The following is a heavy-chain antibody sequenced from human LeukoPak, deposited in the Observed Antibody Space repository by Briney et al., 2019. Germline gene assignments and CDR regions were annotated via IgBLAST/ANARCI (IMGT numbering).Heavy chain of an antibody. J-gene: IGHJ3*02. CDR1: GYTFTSYG. CDR2: ISAYNGNT. Sequence: GASVTVSFKASGYTFTSYGISWVRQAPGQGLEWMGWISAYNGNTNYAQKLQGRVTMTTDTSTSTAYMELRSLRSDDTAVYYCARGYDSSGHGAFDIWGQGTMVTVSS. CDR3: ARGYDSSGHGAFDI. V-gene: IGHV1-18*01. D-gene: IGHD3-22*01.